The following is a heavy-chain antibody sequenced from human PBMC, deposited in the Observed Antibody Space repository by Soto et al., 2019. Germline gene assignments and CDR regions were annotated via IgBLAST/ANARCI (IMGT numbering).Heavy chain of an antibody. D-gene: IGHD3-10*01. V-gene: IGHV3-23*01. CDR2: ISGSGGST. J-gene: IGHJ3*02. CDR1: GFTFSSYA. CDR3: AKDLVRGVNISRFGAFDI. Sequence: GGSLRLSCAASGFTFSSYAMSWVRQAPGKGLEWVSAISGSGGSTYYADSVKGRFTISRDNSKNTLYLQMNSLRAEDTAVYYCAKDLVRGVNISRFGAFDIWGQGTMVTVSS.